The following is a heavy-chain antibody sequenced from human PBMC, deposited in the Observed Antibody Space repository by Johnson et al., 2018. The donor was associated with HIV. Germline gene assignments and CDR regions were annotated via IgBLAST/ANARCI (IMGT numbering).Heavy chain of an antibody. J-gene: IGHJ3*02. Sequence: PGRSLRLSCAASRFTFSSNDMHWVRQATGKGLEWVSTIGPGGDTYYPGSVKGRFTISREHAKNSLYLQMNSLRVGDTAVYDCARDQRHIAAAGPPDAFDIWGQGTMVTVSS. CDR3: ARDQRHIAAAGPPDAFDI. V-gene: IGHV3-13*01. CDR2: IGPGGDT. D-gene: IGHD6-13*01. CDR1: RFTFSSND.